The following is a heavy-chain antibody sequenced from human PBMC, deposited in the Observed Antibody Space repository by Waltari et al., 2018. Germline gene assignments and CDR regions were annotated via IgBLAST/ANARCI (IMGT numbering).Heavy chain of an antibody. D-gene: IGHD2-21*01. CDR1: GFSLSTSGVG. CDR2: IYWNDDK. V-gene: IGHV2-5*01. CDR3: AHRRPQIKTRASIFDY. J-gene: IGHJ4*02. Sequence: QITLKESGPTLVKPTQTLTLTCTFSGFSLSTSGVGVGWIRQPPGKALEWLALIYWNDDKRYSPSLKSRLTITKDTSKNQVVLTMTNMDPVDTATYYCAHRRPQIKTRASIFDYWGQGTLVTVSS.